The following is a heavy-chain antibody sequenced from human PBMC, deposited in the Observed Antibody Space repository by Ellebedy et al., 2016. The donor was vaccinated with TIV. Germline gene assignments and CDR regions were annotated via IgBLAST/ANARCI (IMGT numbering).Heavy chain of an antibody. V-gene: IGHV1-24*01. J-gene: IGHJ4*02. D-gene: IGHD1-26*01. Sequence: AASVKVSCKVSGYTLTELSIHWVRQAPGKGLEWMGGFDPEDGETIYAQKFQGRVTMTEDTSTYTAYMELSSLRSEDTAMYYCATGPPKWEVPLDLDSWGQGTLVIVSS. CDR1: GYTLTELS. CDR2: FDPEDGET. CDR3: ATGPPKWEVPLDLDS.